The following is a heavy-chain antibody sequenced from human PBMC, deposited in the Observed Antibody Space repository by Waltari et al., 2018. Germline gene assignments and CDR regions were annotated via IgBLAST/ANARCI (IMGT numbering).Heavy chain of an antibody. CDR1: GFTFSSYG. Sequence: QVQLVESGGGVVQPGRSLRLSCAASGFTFSSYGMHWVRPAPGKGLEWVAVISYYGSNKYYADSVKGRFTISRDNSKNTLYLQMNSLRAEDTAVYYCAKKNQRGQQWLVPSPDAFDIWGQGTMVTVSS. V-gene: IGHV3-30*18. D-gene: IGHD6-19*01. CDR2: ISYYGSNK. J-gene: IGHJ3*02. CDR3: AKKNQRGQQWLVPSPDAFDI.